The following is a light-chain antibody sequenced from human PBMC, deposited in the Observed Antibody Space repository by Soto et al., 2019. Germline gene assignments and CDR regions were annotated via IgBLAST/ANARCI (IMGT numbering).Light chain of an antibody. J-gene: IGKJ1*01. V-gene: IGKV3-20*01. CDR2: GAF. CDR1: QSVSSNY. Sequence: ENVFTQSPGTLSFSPGERATFSRRPSQSVSSNYLAWYQQKPGQAPGLLIYGAFKRATGIPDRFSGSGSGTDFTLTISRMEPEDFAVYGCQQYGSSPRTFGQLTKVDIK. CDR3: QQYGSSPRT.